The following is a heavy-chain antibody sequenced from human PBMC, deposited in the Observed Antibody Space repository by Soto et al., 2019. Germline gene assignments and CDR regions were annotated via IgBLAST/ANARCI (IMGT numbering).Heavy chain of an antibody. V-gene: IGHV3-23*01. CDR3: ARTYYDFWSGYPYYFDY. CDR1: GFTFSSYA. Sequence: GGSLRLSCAASGFTFSSYAMSWVRQAPGKGLEWVSTISGSGGSTYYAESVKGRLTISRDNSKNTLYLQMNSLRAEDTAVYYCARTYYDFWSGYPYYFDYWGQGTLVTVSS. D-gene: IGHD3-3*01. CDR2: ISGSGGST. J-gene: IGHJ4*02.